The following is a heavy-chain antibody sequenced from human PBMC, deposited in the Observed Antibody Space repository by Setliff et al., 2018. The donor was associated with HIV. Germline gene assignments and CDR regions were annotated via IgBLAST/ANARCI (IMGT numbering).Heavy chain of an antibody. D-gene: IGHD3-22*01. CDR3: ARWPPHRSSDYDQEYYFDY. J-gene: IGHJ4*02. CDR1: GYSISSGFY. CDR2: MFRTGTS. V-gene: IGHV4-38-2*01. Sequence: SETLSLTCAVSGYSISSGFYWGWIRQPPGKGLEWIGTMFRTGTSYYNPSLTSRVTISQDTSKNQFSLKLSSVTAADTAVYYCARWPPHRSSDYDQEYYFDYWGQGTLVTVSS.